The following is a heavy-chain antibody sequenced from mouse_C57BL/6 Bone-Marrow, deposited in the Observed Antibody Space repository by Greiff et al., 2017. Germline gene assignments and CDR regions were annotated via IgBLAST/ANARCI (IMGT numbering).Heavy chain of an antibody. Sequence: QVQLQQPGAELVKPGASVKLSCKASGYTFTSYWMHWVKQRPGQGLEWIGMIHPNSGSTNYNEKFKSKATLTVDKSSSTAYMQLSSLTSEDSAVYYCARSVYYYGSSYVREDYAMDYWGQGTSVTVSS. V-gene: IGHV1-64*01. J-gene: IGHJ4*01. CDR2: IHPNSGST. CDR3: ARSVYYYGSSYVREDYAMDY. D-gene: IGHD1-1*01. CDR1: GYTFTSYW.